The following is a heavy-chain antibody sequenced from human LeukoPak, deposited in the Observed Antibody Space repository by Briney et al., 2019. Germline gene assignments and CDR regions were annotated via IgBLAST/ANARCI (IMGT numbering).Heavy chain of an antibody. J-gene: IGHJ3*02. CDR1: GLTLSSYY. V-gene: IGHV3-13*01. CDR3: ARSLGAFDAFDI. CDR2: IGTAGDT. Sequence: GGSLSLSCAVSGLTLSSYYMHWVRQATGKGLEWVSAIGTAGDTYYPGSVKGRFTISRENAKNSLYLQMNSLRAGDTAVYYCARSLGAFDAFDIWGQGTMVTVSS. D-gene: IGHD4/OR15-4a*01.